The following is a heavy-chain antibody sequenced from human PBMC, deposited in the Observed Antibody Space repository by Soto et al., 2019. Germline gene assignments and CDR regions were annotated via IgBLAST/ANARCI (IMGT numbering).Heavy chain of an antibody. D-gene: IGHD2-15*01. V-gene: IGHV3-74*01. CDR1: GFTLSTYW. CDR3: ARTFVDGMAGFGP. J-gene: IGHJ5*02. CDR2: ISSGGTYT. Sequence: GGSLRLSCAASGFTLSTYWMHWVRQVPGKGLVWVSRISSGGTYTNYAGSVKGRFTISRDSARNTLFLQMNYLTGEDTAVYYCARTFVDGMAGFGPWGQGTLVTVSS.